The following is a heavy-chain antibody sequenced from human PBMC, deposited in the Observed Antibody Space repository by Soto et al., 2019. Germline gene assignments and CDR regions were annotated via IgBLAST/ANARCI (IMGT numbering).Heavy chain of an antibody. Sequence: EVQLVESGGGLVQPGGSLRLSCAASGFTFSSYWLHWVRQAPGKGLVWVSRINSDGSSTSYADSVKGRFTISRDNAKNTLYLQMNSLRAEDTAVYYCARGTSGSSSRVRWFDPWGQGTLVTVSS. CDR3: ARGTSGSSSRVRWFDP. D-gene: IGHD6-6*01. CDR2: INSDGSST. J-gene: IGHJ5*02. CDR1: GFTFSSYW. V-gene: IGHV3-74*01.